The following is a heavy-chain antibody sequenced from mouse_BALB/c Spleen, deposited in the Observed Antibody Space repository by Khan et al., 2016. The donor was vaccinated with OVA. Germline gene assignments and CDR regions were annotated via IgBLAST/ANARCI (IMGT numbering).Heavy chain of an antibody. D-gene: IGHD2-14*01. J-gene: IGHJ3*01. CDR2: INPSNGYT. Sequence: QIQLVQSGAELARPGASVKMSCKASGYTFTSYTIHWIKLRPGQGLEWIGYINPSNGYTNYNQKFRDKATLTADKSYTTAYMQLSSLTSDDSAVYNCVRDGAYHRNDGWFAYWGQGTLVTVSA. CDR3: VRDGAYHRNDGWFAY. V-gene: IGHV1-4*01. CDR1: GYTFTSYT.